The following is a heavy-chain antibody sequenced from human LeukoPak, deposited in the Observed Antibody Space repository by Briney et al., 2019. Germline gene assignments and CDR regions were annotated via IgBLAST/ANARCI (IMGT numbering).Heavy chain of an antibody. V-gene: IGHV5-51*01. J-gene: IGHJ5*02. Sequence: GESLKISCKGSGYSFTSYWIGWVRQMPGKGLEWMGIIYPGDSDTRYSPSFQGQVTISADKSISTAYLQWSSLKASDTAMYYCERQTIYDFWSGYYWGHYNWFDPWGQGTLVTVSS. D-gene: IGHD3-3*01. CDR1: GYSFTSYW. CDR2: IYPGDSDT. CDR3: ERQTIYDFWSGYYWGHYNWFDP.